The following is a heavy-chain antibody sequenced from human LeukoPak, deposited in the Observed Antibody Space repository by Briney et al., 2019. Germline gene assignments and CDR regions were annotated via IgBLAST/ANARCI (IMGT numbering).Heavy chain of an antibody. CDR1: GFTISSYG. J-gene: IGHJ6*03. CDR3: AKGGGVRGPDYYYYMDV. Sequence: PGGSLRLSCVVSGFTISSYGMHWVRQAPGKGLEWVAFIRYDGSYKKYADSVKGRFTISRDNSKNTLYLQMNSLRAEDTAVYYCAKGGGVRGPDYYYYMDVWGKGTTVTISS. D-gene: IGHD3-10*01. CDR2: IRYDGSYK. V-gene: IGHV3-30*02.